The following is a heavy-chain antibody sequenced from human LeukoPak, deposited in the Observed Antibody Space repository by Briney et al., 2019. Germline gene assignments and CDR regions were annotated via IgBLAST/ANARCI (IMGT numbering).Heavy chain of an antibody. D-gene: IGHD5-18*01. CDR2: IYNSGSE. J-gene: IGHJ5*02. Sequence: PSEALSLTCTGSGGSIRSSYWSWIRQPPGKGLEGMGHIYNSGSEKYNPSLESRVTISEHQTKSQYSLELGAVPPADTGVYDCARDIVDRDMFKSLGWFDPWGQGTMVTVSS. CDR1: GGSIRSSY. V-gene: IGHV4-59*01. CDR3: ARDIVDRDMFKSLGWFDP.